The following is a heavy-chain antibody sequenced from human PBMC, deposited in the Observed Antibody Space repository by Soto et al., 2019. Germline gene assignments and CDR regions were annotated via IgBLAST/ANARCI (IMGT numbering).Heavy chain of an antibody. J-gene: IGHJ6*02. CDR3: AHSRCGGDCLQSYSSHYYYGMDV. D-gene: IGHD2-21*02. V-gene: IGHV2-5*02. CDR1: GFPLSTGGVG. Sequence: SGPTLVNPTQTLTLTCTFSGFPLSTGGVGVGWIRQPPGKALEWLALIYWDDDKRYSPSLRSRLTVTKDTSKNQVVLTMTNMDPVDTATYYCAHSRCGGDCLQSYSSHYYYGMDVWGQGTTVTVSS. CDR2: IYWDDDK.